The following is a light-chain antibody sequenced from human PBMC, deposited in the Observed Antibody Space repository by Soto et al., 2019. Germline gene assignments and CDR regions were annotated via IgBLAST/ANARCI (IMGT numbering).Light chain of an antibody. Sequence: EVKMTQFPATLSVSAGERATLSCRASQSVSTNLAWYQQKLGQAPRLLMYGASTRASGMPARFSGSGSGTDFALTISSLQSEDSAIYYCQQYNSWLWTFGQGTKVDNK. CDR2: GAS. CDR3: QQYNSWLWT. V-gene: IGKV3-15*01. CDR1: QSVSTN. J-gene: IGKJ1*01.